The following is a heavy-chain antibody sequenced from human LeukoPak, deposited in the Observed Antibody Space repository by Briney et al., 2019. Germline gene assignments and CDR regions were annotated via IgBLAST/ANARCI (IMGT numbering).Heavy chain of an antibody. CDR2: IYYRGST. CDR1: GGSISSSSYY. J-gene: IGHJ4*02. V-gene: IGHV4-39*01. Sequence: SETLSLTCTVSGGSISSSSYYWGWIRQPPGKGLEWIGSIYYRGSTYYNASLKGRVTISVDTSKNQFSLKLSSVTAAGTAVYYCARLTPVAGTWYAFDHWGQGTLVTVSS. D-gene: IGHD6-19*01. CDR3: ARLTPVAGTWYAFDH.